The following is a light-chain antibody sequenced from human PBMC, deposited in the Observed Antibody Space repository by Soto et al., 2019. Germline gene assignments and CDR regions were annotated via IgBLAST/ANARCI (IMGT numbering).Light chain of an antibody. CDR3: AAWDDRLNAWV. Sequence: QSVLTQSPSASGTPGQRVTASCSGSSSNIGSNTVNWYQQLPGTAPKLLIYSNTQRPSGVPDRFSGSKLGTSASLAISGLQSEDEADYYCAAWDDRLNAWVLGGGTKLTVL. CDR1: SSNIGSNT. V-gene: IGLV1-44*01. CDR2: SNT. J-gene: IGLJ3*02.